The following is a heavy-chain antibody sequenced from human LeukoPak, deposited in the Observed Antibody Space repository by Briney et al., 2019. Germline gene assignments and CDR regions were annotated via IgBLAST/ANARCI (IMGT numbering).Heavy chain of an antibody. V-gene: IGHV3-21*01. Sequence: GGSLRLSCAASGFTFSSYSMNWVRQAPGKGLEWVSSISSSSSYIYYADSMKGRFTISRDNAKNSPYLQMNSLRAEDTAVYYCARDGSGSVDFDYWGQGTLVTVSS. J-gene: IGHJ4*02. CDR3: ARDGSGSVDFDY. CDR1: GFTFSSYS. D-gene: IGHD5-12*01. CDR2: ISSSSSYI.